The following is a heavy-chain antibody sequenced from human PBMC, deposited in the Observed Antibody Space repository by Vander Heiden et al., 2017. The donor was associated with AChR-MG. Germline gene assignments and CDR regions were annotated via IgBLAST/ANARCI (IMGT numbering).Heavy chain of an antibody. CDR1: GYTFTRYG. J-gene: IGHJ4*02. CDR3: ARRLDSEWCSGGSCLDY. D-gene: IGHD2-15*01. Sequence: QVQLVQSGAEVKKPGASVKVSCTASGYTFTRYGISWVRQAPGQGLEWMGWISAYNGNTNYAQKLQGRVTMTTDTSTSTAYMELRSLRSDDTAVYYCARRLDSEWCSGGSCLDYWGQGTLVTVSS. CDR2: ISAYNGNT. V-gene: IGHV1-18*01.